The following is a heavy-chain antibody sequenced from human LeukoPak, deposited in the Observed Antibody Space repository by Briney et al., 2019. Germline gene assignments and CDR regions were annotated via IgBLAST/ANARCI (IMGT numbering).Heavy chain of an antibody. D-gene: IGHD5-24*01. J-gene: IGHJ4*02. V-gene: IGHV4-38-2*01. CDR2: VYHSGST. CDR1: GYSISSGYY. CDR3: ARQMHDFDY. Sequence: SETLSLTCAVSGYSISSGYYWGWIRQPSGKGLEWIGSVYHSGSTYYNPSLKSRVTISVDTSKNQFSLKLSSVTAADTAVYYCARQMHDFDYWGQGTLVTVSS.